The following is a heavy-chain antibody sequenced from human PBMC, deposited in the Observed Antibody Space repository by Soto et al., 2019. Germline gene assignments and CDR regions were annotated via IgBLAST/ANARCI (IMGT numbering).Heavy chain of an antibody. CDR1: GFTFSSYA. CDR2: ISYDGSNK. V-gene: IGHV3-30-3*01. Sequence: QVQLVESGGGVVQPGRSLRLSCAASGFTFSSYAMHWVRQAPGKGLEWVAVISYDGSNKYYADSVKGRFTISRDNSKNALDLEMNSLRAEDTAVYYGARDMGETASFAYCGQGTLVTVSS. CDR3: ARDMGETASFAY. J-gene: IGHJ4*02. D-gene: IGHD3-16*01.